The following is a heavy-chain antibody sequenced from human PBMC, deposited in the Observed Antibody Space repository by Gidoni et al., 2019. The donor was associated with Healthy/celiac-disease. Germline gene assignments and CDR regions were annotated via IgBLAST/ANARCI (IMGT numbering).Heavy chain of an antibody. J-gene: IGHJ4*02. CDR3: AREKSITIFGVVSYYFDY. CDR1: GFTFSSYS. Sequence: EVQLVESGGGLVQPGGSLRLSCAASGFTFSSYSMNWVRQAPGKGLEWVSYISSSSSTIYYADSVKGRFTISRDNAKNSLYLQMNSLRDEDTAVYYCAREKSITIFGVVSYYFDYWGQGTLVTVSS. D-gene: IGHD3-3*01. V-gene: IGHV3-48*02. CDR2: ISSSSSTI.